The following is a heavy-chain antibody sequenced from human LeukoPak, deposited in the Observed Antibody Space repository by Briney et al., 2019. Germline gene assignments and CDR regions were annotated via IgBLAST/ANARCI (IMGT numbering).Heavy chain of an antibody. CDR2: IYSGGST. CDR3: ASHSSSGFDY. D-gene: IGHD6-6*01. CDR1: GFTVSSNY. J-gene: IGHJ4*02. Sequence: GGSLRLSCAASGFTVSSNYMSWVRQAPGKGLEWVSVIYSGGSTYYSDSAKGRFTISRYNSKNTLYLQMNSLRAEDTAVYYCASHSSSGFDYWGQGTLVTVSS. V-gene: IGHV3-53*01.